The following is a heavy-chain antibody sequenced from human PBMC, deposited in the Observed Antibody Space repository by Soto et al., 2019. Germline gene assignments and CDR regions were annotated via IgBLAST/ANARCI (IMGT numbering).Heavy chain of an antibody. V-gene: IGHV3-74*01. D-gene: IGHD1-20*01. CDR2: ISGDGSRT. J-gene: IGHJ4*02. CDR3: VRDFCTMPGIK. CDR1: GFSFSDYY. Sequence: EVQLVESGGGLAQPGGSLRLSCAASGFSFSDYYIHWVRQGPGKGLLWVSCISGDGSRTYYADSVKGRFTISRDNAKNTLYLQMNRLRDDDTAIYYCVRDFCTMPGIKWGQGTLVSVSS.